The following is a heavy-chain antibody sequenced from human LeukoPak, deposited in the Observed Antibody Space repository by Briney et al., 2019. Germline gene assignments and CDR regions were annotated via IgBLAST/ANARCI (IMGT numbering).Heavy chain of an antibody. CDR1: GFTLSSYA. Sequence: GGSLRLSCAASGFTLSSYAISWVRQAPGKGLEWVSSISASGGSTNYADSVKGRFTISRDNSKNTVYLQMNSLRAEDTAVYYCAKVMKGSERLTMVRGVIIKTAGLYYMDVWGKGTTVTVSS. CDR2: ISASGGST. D-gene: IGHD3-10*01. V-gene: IGHV3-23*01. CDR3: AKVMKGSERLTMVRGVIIKTAGLYYMDV. J-gene: IGHJ6*03.